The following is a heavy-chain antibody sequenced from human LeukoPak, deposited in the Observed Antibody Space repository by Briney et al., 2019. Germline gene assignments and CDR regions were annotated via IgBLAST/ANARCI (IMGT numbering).Heavy chain of an antibody. CDR1: GFTFSSYG. CDR3: AILDY. J-gene: IGHJ4*01. Sequence: GGSLRLACAASGFTFSSYGIHWVRKAPGKGLEWVAFIRYDGSNKYYADSAKGRFTISRDNSKNTVYLQMNSLRGEDTAVYYCAILDYWGQGTLVTVSS. V-gene: IGHV3-30*02. CDR2: IRYDGSNK.